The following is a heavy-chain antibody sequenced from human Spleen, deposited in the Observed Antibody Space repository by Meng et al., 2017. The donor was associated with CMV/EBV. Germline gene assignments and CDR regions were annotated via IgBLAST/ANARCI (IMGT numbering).Heavy chain of an antibody. CDR1: GYTFTGYY. V-gene: IGHV1-2*02. J-gene: IGHJ5*02. CDR3: AREGRRSGYDNWFDP. CDR2: INPNSGDT. D-gene: IGHD3-22*01. Sequence: ASVKVSCKASGYTFTGYYIHWVRQAPGQGLEWMGWINPNSGDTNYAQNFQGRVTMTRGTSISTAYMELSRLTSDDTAVYYCAREGRRSGYDNWFDPWGQGTLVTVSS.